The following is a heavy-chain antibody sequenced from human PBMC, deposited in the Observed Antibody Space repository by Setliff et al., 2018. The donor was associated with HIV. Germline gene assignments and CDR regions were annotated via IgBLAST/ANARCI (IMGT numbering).Heavy chain of an antibody. CDR2: IYHNGST. CDR1: GGSISIGGYY. Sequence: PSETLSLTCTVSGGSISIGGYYWGWIRQHPGKGLEWIGYIYHNGSTYYNPSLKSRVIISVDTSKNQFSLKLSSVTAADTAVYYCARGGGSRAATSSYHYMDVWGKGTTVTVS. CDR3: ARGGGSRAATSSYHYMDV. D-gene: IGHD2-15*01. V-gene: IGHV4-31*03. J-gene: IGHJ6*03.